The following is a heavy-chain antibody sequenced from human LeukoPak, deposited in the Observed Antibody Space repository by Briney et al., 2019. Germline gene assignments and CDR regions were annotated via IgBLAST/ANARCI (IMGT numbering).Heavy chain of an antibody. CDR1: GYTFTSYG. CDR2: VNPNSAAT. J-gene: IGHJ3*02. CDR3: AASQSYYGGDCYFGDAFDI. V-gene: IGHV1-2*02. D-gene: IGHD2-21*01. Sequence: GASVKVSCKASGYTFTSYGISWVRQAPGQGLEWMGWVNPNSAATKYAQKFQGRVTVTGDTPTSTAYMELSSLRSDDTAVYYCAASQSYYGGDCYFGDAFDIWGQGTMVTVSS.